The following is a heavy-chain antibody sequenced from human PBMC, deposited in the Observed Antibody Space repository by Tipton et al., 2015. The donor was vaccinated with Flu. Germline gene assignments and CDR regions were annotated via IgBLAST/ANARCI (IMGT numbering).Heavy chain of an antibody. J-gene: IGHJ4*02. CDR2: IYYGVST. V-gene: IGHV4-39*01. CDR1: GGSISSYH. Sequence: TLSLTCTVSGGSISSYHWGWLRQPPGKGLEWIVSIYYGVSTYFNPSLKSRVTISVDTSKGQFSLMLRSVTAADTAVYYCARLSYYDVNLKNFYFDHWGQGALVTVSS. D-gene: IGHD3-10*02. CDR3: ARLSYYDVNLKNFYFDH.